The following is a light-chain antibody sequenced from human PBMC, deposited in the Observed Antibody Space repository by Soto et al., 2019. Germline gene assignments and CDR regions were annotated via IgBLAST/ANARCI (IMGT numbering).Light chain of an antibody. V-gene: IGKV3-11*01. CDR1: LSVSVY. Sequence: VVLTQSPATLSLSPGGRATLSFRTSLSVSVYLDWYQQKPGQAPRLLISDASNRATGIPARFSGSGSGTDFTLTISSLEPEDFAVYYCHQRQYWPPITFGQGTRLEIK. J-gene: IGKJ5*01. CDR2: DAS. CDR3: HQRQYWPPIT.